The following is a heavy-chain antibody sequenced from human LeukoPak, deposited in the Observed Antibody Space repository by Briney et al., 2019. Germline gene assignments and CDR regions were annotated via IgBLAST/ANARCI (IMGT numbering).Heavy chain of an antibody. Sequence: GASVKVSCKASGGTFSSYAISWVRQAPGQGLEWMGGIIPIFGTANYAQKFQGRVTITADESTSTAYMELSSLRSEDTAVYYCARDSSSTSCYGGGYDYWGQGTLVTVSS. CDR1: GGTFSSYA. V-gene: IGHV1-69*13. CDR2: IIPIFGTA. CDR3: ARDSSSTSCYGGGYDY. J-gene: IGHJ4*02. D-gene: IGHD2-2*01.